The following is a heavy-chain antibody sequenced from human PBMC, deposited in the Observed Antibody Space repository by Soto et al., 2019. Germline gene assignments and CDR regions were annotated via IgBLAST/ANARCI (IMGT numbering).Heavy chain of an antibody. V-gene: IGHV5-51*01. CDR3: ARSHMEYYYYYGMDV. D-gene: IGHD3-3*01. CDR1: GYSFTSYW. J-gene: IGHJ6*02. CDR2: IYPGDSGT. Sequence: GESLKISCKGSGYSFTSYWIGWVRQMPGKGLEWMGIIYPGDSGTRYSPSFQGQVTISADKSISTAYLQWSSLKASDTAMYYCARSHMEYYYYYGMDVWGQGTTVTVSS.